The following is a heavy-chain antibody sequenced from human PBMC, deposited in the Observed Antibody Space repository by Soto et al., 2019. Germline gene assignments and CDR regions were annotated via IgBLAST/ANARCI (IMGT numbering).Heavy chain of an antibody. CDR2: ISPDGSNS. CDR3: TNPRASVQWPPFDP. CDR1: GFRFSNYG. J-gene: IGHJ5*02. V-gene: IGHV3-30*18. Sequence: QVKLVESGGGVVQPGRSLRLSCAASGFRFSNYGMHWVRQAPGRGLEWVAFISPDGSNSDYVDSVKGRFFISRDNSRNTIYLQMNSLRVEDTAVYFCTNPRASVQWPPFDPWGHGTRVTVSS. D-gene: IGHD6-19*01.